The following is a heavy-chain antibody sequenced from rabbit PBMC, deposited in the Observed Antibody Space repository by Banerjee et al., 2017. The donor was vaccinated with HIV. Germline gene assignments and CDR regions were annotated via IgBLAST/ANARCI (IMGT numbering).Heavy chain of an antibody. CDR3: ARGGYGGYDL. CDR2: IDPIFGTT. D-gene: IGHD7-1*01. V-gene: IGHV1S45*01. Sequence: QQQLVESGGGLVQPGGSLTLTCKASGFDFSRYGVSWLRQAPGKGLEWIGYIDPIFGTTYYASWAKGRFTISKTSSTTVTLQMTSLTDADTATYFCARGGYGGYDLWGQGTLVTVS. J-gene: IGHJ3*01. CDR1: GFDFSRYG.